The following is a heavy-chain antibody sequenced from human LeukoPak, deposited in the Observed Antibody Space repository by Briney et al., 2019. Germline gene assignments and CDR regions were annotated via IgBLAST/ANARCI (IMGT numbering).Heavy chain of an antibody. CDR1: GFTFRSYA. Sequence: GGSLRLSCAASGFTFRSYAMNWVRQAPGKGLEWVSVISDSGGSTYYGDSVKGRFTISRDNSKNTLYLQMNSLRVEDTALYYCAKGSGSGWYGRFDPWGQGTLVTVSS. D-gene: IGHD6-19*01. J-gene: IGHJ5*02. CDR2: ISDSGGST. CDR3: AKGSGSGWYGRFDP. V-gene: IGHV3-23*01.